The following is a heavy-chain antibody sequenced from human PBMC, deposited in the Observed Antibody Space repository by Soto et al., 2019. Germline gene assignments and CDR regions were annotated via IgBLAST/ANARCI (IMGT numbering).Heavy chain of an antibody. CDR1: GYTFTSYD. V-gene: IGHV1-8*01. J-gene: IGHJ6*03. Sequence: QVQLVQSGAEVKKPGASVKVSCKASGYTFTSYDINWVRQATGQGLEWMGWMNPNSGNTGYAQKFQGRVTMTRNTSISTAYMELSSLRSEDTAVYYCARAHYGGEVYYYYYYMDVWGKGTTVTVSS. CDR3: ARAHYGGEVYYYYYYMDV. CDR2: MNPNSGNT. D-gene: IGHD4-17*01.